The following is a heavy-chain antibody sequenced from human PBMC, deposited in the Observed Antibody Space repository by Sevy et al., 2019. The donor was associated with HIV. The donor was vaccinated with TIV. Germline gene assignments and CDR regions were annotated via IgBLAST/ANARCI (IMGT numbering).Heavy chain of an antibody. CDR1: GFTFSRYD. CDR2: IGTAGDT. Sequence: GGYLRLSCAASGFTFSRYDMHWVRQATGKGLERVSSIGTAGDTYYPGSVKGRFTISRENAKKSLYLQMNSLRAGDTAVYYCARGTRYSGSYYLGDDAFDIWGQGTMVTVSS. J-gene: IGHJ3*02. V-gene: IGHV3-13*01. D-gene: IGHD1-26*01. CDR3: ARGTRYSGSYYLGDDAFDI.